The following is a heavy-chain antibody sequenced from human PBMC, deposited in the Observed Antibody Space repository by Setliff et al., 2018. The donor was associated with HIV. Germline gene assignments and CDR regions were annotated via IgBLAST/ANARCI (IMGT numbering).Heavy chain of an antibody. CDR3: ARALIYDYVWGSYRFDAFDI. Sequence: PSETLSLTCPVSGYSISSGYYWGWIRQPPGRGLEWIGAIHHSGNTYYNPSLKSRVTISVDTSKNLFSLKLSSVTAADTAVYYCARALIYDYVWGSYRFDAFDIWGQGTMVTVSS. J-gene: IGHJ3*02. D-gene: IGHD3-16*02. CDR1: GYSISSGYY. CDR2: IHHSGNT. V-gene: IGHV4-38-2*01.